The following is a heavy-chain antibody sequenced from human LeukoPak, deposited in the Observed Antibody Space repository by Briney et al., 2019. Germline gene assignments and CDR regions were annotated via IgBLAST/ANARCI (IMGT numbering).Heavy chain of an antibody. CDR3: ARAQYVGSWSDP. CDR2: IYHSGST. CDR1: GYSISSDYY. D-gene: IGHD1-26*01. J-gene: IGHJ5*02. V-gene: IGHV4-38-2*02. Sequence: SEALSLTCSVSGYSISSDYYWGWIRQPPGKGLEWIGSIYHSGSTYYNPSLKSRVIISVDTSKNQFSLKLSSVTAADTAVYYCARAQYVGSWSDPWGQGTLVTVSS.